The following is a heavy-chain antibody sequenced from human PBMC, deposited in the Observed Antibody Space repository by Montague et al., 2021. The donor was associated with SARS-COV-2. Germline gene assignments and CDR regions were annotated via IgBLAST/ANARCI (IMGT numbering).Heavy chain of an antibody. J-gene: IGHJ3*01. V-gene: IGHV4-39*01. D-gene: IGHD6-19*01. Sequence: SETLSLTCTVSGASVSGSSYYWGWTRQPPGKGLEWIGSLNYGGXAXYXXXXMXRVTISVDTSKNQFSLRLDSVTAADTAVYYCARPGGFSGKALDAFDVWGQGTVVTVSS. CDR3: ARPGGFSGKALDAFDV. CDR2: LNYGGXA. CDR1: GASVSGSSYY.